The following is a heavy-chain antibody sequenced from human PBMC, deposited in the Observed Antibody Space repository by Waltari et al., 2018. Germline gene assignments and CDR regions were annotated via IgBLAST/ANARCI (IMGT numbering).Heavy chain of an antibody. CDR3: AGVRGDYVWGRYRKDYFDY. D-gene: IGHD3-16*02. CDR2: FIPIFGTA. CDR1: GGTFSSYA. Sequence: QVQRVQSGAEVKKPGSSVKVSCKASGGTFSSYANSWVRQATGKGLEWMGGFIPIFGTATYAQKSQGRVTITAYESTSTAYMEPSSLRSEDTAVYYCAGVRGDYVWGRYRKDYFDYWGQGTLVPVSS. V-gene: IGHV1-69*01. J-gene: IGHJ4*02.